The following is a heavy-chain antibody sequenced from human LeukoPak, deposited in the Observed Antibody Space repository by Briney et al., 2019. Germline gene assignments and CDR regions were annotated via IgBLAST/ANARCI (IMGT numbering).Heavy chain of an antibody. J-gene: IGHJ3*02. CDR2: IRYDGSNK. D-gene: IGHD2-2*01. CDR1: GFTFSSYG. V-gene: IGHV3-30*02. Sequence: PGGSLRLSCAASGFTFSSYGMHWVRQAPGKGLEWVAFIRYDGSNKYYADSVKGRFTISRDNSKNTLYLQMNSLRAEDTAVYYCAKGRIVVVPDDAFDTWGQGTMVTVSS. CDR3: AKGRIVVVPDDAFDT.